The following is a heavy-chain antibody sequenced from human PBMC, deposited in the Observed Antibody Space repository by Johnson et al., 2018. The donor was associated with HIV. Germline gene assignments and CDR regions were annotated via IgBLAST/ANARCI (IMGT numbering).Heavy chain of an antibody. CDR1: GFTFDDYA. CDR2: ISGSGGST. CDR3: AGLGGSHDAFDI. Sequence: VQLVESGGGLIQPGKSLRLSCAASGFTFDDYAMHWVRQAPGKGLEWVSGISGSGGSTYYADSVKGRFTISRDNSKNTLYLQMNSLRAEDTAVYYCAGLGGSHDAFDIWGQGTMVTVSS. J-gene: IGHJ3*02. V-gene: IGHV3-23*04. D-gene: IGHD1-26*01.